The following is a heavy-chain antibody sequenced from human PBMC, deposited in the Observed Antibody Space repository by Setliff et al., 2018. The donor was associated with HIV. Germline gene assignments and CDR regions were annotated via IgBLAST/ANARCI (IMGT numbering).Heavy chain of an antibody. CDR3: ASWGAGSNSCFDY. J-gene: IGHJ4*02. D-gene: IGHD3-16*01. CDR1: GGSINITNFY. V-gene: IGHV4-39*07. Sequence: PSETLSLTCTVSGGSINITNFYWAWIRQPPGKGLEWLGSIYYSGTTSVHPSLKSRVTISIDTFKRQFSLKLRSVNAAYTAVYYCASWGAGSNSCFDYWGRGTLVTVSS. CDR2: IYYSGTT.